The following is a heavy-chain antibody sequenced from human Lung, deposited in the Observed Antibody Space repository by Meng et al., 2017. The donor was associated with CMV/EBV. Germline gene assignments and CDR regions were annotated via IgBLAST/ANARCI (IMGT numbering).Heavy chain of an antibody. CDR1: GASISSNY. CDR2: ISYTGYI. CDR3: AGPDDMGSSPHDPFDM. J-gene: IGHJ3*02. D-gene: IGHD1-1*01. V-gene: IGHV4-59*01. Sequence: GSLRLXCTVSGASISSNYWSWSRRPPGKGLEYIGSISYTGYIEYNPSLKRRVTISLDTSKNHFSLELTSVTAADTAMYYCAGPDDMGSSPHDPFDMWGQGTMVTVSS.